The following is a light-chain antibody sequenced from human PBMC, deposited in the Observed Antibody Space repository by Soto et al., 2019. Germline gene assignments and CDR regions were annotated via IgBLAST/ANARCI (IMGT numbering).Light chain of an antibody. CDR2: DDS. Sequence: QSALTQPASVSGSPGQSISISCTGTSSDVGGYEYVSWYQHHAGKATKLMIYDDSSRPSGVSSRFSGSKSGNTASLTIFGLQAEDEADYYCISYTSINLYVLGTGTKVTVL. CDR1: SSDVGGYEY. V-gene: IGLV2-14*03. J-gene: IGLJ1*01. CDR3: ISYTSINLYV.